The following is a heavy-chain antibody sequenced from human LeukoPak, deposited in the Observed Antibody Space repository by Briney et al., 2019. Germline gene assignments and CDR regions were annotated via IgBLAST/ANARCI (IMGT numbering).Heavy chain of an antibody. CDR1: GFTFSNYA. J-gene: IGHJ4*02. D-gene: IGHD2-21*02. CDR3: ARESWVTATPAIDY. V-gene: IGHV3-23*01. Sequence: PGGSLRLSCAASGFTFSNYAMNWVRQAPGKGLEWVSAIGGSGGSTYYADSVKGRFTISRDNSKNTLYLQMNSLRAEDTAVYYCARESWVTATPAIDYWGQGTLVTVSS. CDR2: IGGSGGST.